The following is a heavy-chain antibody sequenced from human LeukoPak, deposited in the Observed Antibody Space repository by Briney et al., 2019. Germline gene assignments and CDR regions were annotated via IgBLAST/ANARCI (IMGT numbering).Heavy chain of an antibody. CDR1: GGSISTSNW. CDR2: MYHSGST. V-gene: IGHV4-4*02. J-gene: IGHJ4*02. Sequence: PSETLSLTCAVSGGSISTSNWWSWVRQPPGKGLEWIGEMYHSGSTNYNPSLKSRVSTSVDKSKNHFSLKLSSVTAADTAVYYCAGGHYYDSRSPYYFDYWGQGTLVTVSS. CDR3: AGGHYYDSRSPYYFDY. D-gene: IGHD3-22*01.